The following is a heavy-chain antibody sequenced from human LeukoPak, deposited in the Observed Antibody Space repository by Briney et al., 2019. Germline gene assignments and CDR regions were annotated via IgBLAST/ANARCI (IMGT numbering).Heavy chain of an antibody. D-gene: IGHD3-10*01. CDR2: ISGGDPTT. CDR1: DFSFTTYA. V-gene: IGHV3-23*01. CDR3: ARPDYYGSGSYYNNHYYMDV. J-gene: IGHJ6*03. Sequence: PGGSLRLSCAASDFSFTTYAMSWVRQAPGKGLEWVSSISGGDPTTYYADSVKGRFTISRDNSKNTLYLQMNSLRAGDTAVYYCARPDYYGSGSYYNNHYYMDVWGKGTTVTTSS.